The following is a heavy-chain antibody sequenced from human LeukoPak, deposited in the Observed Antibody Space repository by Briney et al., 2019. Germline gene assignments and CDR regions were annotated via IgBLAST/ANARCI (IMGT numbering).Heavy chain of an antibody. CDR2: INPNSGGT. J-gene: IGHJ5*02. D-gene: IGHD2-21*02. V-gene: IGHV1-2*02. Sequence: ASVKVSCKASGYTVTPYYMHWARQAPGQGLEGMGWINPNSGGTNYAQKFQGRVTMTRDTSISTAYMELSRLRSDDTAVYYCAREEVTTDWNWFDPWGQGTLVTVSS. CDR3: AREEVTTDWNWFDP. CDR1: GYTVTPYY.